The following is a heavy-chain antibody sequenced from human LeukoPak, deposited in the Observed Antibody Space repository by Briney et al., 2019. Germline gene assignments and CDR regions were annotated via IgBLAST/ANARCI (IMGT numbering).Heavy chain of an antibody. V-gene: IGHV3-9*01. Sequence: GRSLRLSCAASGFTFDDYAMHWVRQAPGKGLEWVSGISWNSGNIGYADSVKGRFTISRDNAKNSLYLQMNSLRAEDTALYYCAKDMGCSSTSCFPNYYYYYGMDVWGQGTTVTVSS. CDR1: GFTFDDYA. CDR2: ISWNSGNI. J-gene: IGHJ6*02. D-gene: IGHD2-2*01. CDR3: AKDMGCSSTSCFPNYYYYYGMDV.